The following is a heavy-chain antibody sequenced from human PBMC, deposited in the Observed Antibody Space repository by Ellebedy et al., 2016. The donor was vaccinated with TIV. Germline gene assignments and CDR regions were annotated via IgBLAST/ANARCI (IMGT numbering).Heavy chain of an antibody. D-gene: IGHD3-10*01. CDR3: ARWFGELLYVRWFDP. Sequence: SETLSLTCTVSGGSISSSSTYWGWIRQPPGTGLEWIGSIYYSGSTYYNPSLKSRVTISVDTSKSQFSLKLTSVTAADTAVYYCARWFGELLYVRWFDPWGQGALVTVSS. V-gene: IGHV4-39*01. CDR2: IYYSGST. J-gene: IGHJ5*02. CDR1: GGSISSSSTY.